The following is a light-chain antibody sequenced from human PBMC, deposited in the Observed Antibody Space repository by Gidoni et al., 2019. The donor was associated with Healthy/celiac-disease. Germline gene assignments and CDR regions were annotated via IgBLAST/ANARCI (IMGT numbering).Light chain of an antibody. CDR3: QQYGSSPLT. CDR1: QSVSSSY. V-gene: IGKV3-20*01. J-gene: IGKJ4*01. CDR2: GAS. Sequence: LSCRASQSVSSSYLAWYQQKPGQAPRLLIYGASSRATGIPDRFSGSGSGTDFTLTISRLEPEDFAAYYCQQYGSSPLTFGGGTKVEIK.